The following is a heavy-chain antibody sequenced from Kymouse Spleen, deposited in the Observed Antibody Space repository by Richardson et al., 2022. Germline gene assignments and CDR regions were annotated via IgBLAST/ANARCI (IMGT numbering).Heavy chain of an antibody. CDR1: GYTFTSYA. CDR2: INAGNGNT. CDR3: ARDPIAAAGTTPRLDV. V-gene: IGHV1-3*01. D-gene: IGHD6-13*01. Sequence: QVQLVQSGAEVKKPGASVKVSCKASGYTFTSYAMHWVRQAPGQRLEWMGWINAGNGNTKYSQKFQGRVTITRDTSASTAYMELSSLRSEDTAVYYCARDPIAAAGTTPRLDVWGQGTTVTVSS. J-gene: IGHJ6*02.